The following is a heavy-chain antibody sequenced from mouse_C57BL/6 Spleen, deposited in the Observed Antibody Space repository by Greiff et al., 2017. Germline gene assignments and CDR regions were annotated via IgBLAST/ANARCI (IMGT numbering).Heavy chain of an antibody. J-gene: IGHJ1*03. CDR2: INPNYGTT. CDR3: AREGGYSNYEDLYFDV. Sequence: VQLQQSGPELVKPGASVKMSCKASGYSFTDYNMNWVKQSNGKSLEWIGVINPNYGTTSYNQKFKGKATLTVDQSSSTAYMQLNSLTSEDSAVYYCAREGGYSNYEDLYFDVWGTGTTVTVAS. V-gene: IGHV1-39*01. CDR1: GYSFTDYN. D-gene: IGHD2-5*01.